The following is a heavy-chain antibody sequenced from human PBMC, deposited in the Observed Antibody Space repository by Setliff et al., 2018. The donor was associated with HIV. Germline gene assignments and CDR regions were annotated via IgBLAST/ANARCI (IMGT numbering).Heavy chain of an antibody. Sequence: SETLSLTCTVSGDSISNHYWSWLRQPPGKGLEWIGTLYFSGGTSYNSSLKSRVTISGDTSNNQFSLNLTSVTTADTAVYYCARPVSKNFYGMDVWGRGTTVTVSS. V-gene: IGHV4-59*11. CDR1: GDSISNHY. CDR2: LYFSGGT. CDR3: ARPVSKNFYGMDV. J-gene: IGHJ6*02.